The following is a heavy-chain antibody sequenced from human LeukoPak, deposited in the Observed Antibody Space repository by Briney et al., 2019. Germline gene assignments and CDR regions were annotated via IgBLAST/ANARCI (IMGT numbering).Heavy chain of an antibody. Sequence: SETLSLTCSVSGGSISTGTYHWSWIRQPAGKGLEWIGRIYSTGSTSYNPSLKSRVTISLDTSKNQFSLRLSFVTAADTAVYYCARDLSGALDYWGQGTLVTVSS. CDR3: ARDLSGALDY. J-gene: IGHJ4*02. CDR1: GGSISTGTYH. CDR2: IYSTGST. V-gene: IGHV4-61*02. D-gene: IGHD1-26*01.